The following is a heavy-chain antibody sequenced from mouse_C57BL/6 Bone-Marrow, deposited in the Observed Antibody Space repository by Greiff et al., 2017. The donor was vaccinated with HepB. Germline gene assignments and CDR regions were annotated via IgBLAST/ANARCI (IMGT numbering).Heavy chain of an antibody. CDR1: GYTFTDYE. V-gene: IGHV1-15*01. CDR3: TRRRKGWYFDV. J-gene: IGHJ1*03. Sequence: VQLQQSGAELVRPGASVTLSCKASGYTFTDYEMHWVKQTPVHGLEWIGAIDPETGGTAYNQKFKGKAILTADKSSSTAYMELRSLTSEDSAVYYCTRRRKGWYFDVWGTGTTVTVSS. CDR2: IDPETGGT.